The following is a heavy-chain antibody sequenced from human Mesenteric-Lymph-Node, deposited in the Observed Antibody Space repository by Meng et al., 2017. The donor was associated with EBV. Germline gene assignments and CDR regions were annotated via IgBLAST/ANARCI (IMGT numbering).Heavy chain of an antibody. CDR1: GGSVSSGTDY. CDR2: IYYSGRT. V-gene: IGHV4-61*01. D-gene: IGHD2-2*01. J-gene: IGHJ5*02. CDR3: ATEFTAKDFGVVPAARWSWFDP. Sequence: RPGAGPGVVKPYESLSPTCTVSGGSVSSGTDYCSWIRQPPGKGLEWIGYIYYSGRTKYNPSLESRVTISVDTSKNQFSLRLTSVTAADTAVYFCATEFTAKDFGVVPAARWSWFDPWGQGTLVTVSS.